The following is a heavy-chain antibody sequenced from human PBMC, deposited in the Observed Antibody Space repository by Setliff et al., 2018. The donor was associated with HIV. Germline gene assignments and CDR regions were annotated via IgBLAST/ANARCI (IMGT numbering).Heavy chain of an antibody. CDR1: GGSISTSNYY. CDR2: VDYTGST. Sequence: PSETLSLTCTVSGGSISTSNYYWGWVRQPPGKGLEWVGNVDYTGSTYYNPSLKSRVTISVDTSKNQFSLKMSSVTAADTAVYYCVRHTAVNISPSGMGYYYIDVWDKGTSVTVSS. D-gene: IGHD4-17*01. CDR3: VRHTAVNISPSGMGYYYIDV. V-gene: IGHV4-39*01. J-gene: IGHJ6*03.